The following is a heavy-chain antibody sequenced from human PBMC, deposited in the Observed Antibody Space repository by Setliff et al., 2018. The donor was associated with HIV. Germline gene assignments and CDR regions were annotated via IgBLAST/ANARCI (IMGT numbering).Heavy chain of an antibody. V-gene: IGHV1-69*13. J-gene: IGHJ2*01. CDR3: ARGHHFYWYFNL. CDR2: IIPVFGPP. Sequence: SVKVSCKTSGGTFSIFSITWVRQAPGQGLEWVGGIIPVFGPPNYAQRFQRRLTITADESTNTAYMELSSLTPDDTAVYYCARGHHFYWYFNLWGPGTLVTVSS. CDR1: GGTFSIFS.